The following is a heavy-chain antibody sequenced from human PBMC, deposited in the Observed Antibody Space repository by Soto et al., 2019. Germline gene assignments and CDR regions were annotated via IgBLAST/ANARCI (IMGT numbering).Heavy chain of an antibody. CDR3: AKGALGSSSWYDFDY. V-gene: IGHV3-23*01. Sequence: EVQLLESGGGLVQPGGSLRLSCAASGFTFNNYAMNWVRQAPGKGLGWVSSISGSGGSTYYADSVKGRFTISRDNSKNTLYLQMNSLRAEDTAVYYCAKGALGSSSWYDFDYWGQGTLVTVSS. CDR2: ISGSGGST. CDR1: GFTFNNYA. J-gene: IGHJ4*02. D-gene: IGHD6-13*01.